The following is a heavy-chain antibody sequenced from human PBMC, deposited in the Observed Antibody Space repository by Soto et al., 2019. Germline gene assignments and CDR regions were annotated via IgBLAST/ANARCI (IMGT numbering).Heavy chain of an antibody. J-gene: IGHJ4*02. CDR1: GGSISSYY. V-gene: IGHV4-59*01. CDR3: ARDSKRGYSGYDKLDY. D-gene: IGHD5-12*01. Sequence: LSLTCTVSGGSISSYYWSWIRQPPGKGLEWIGYIYYSGSTNSNPSLKSRVTISVDTSKNQFSLKLSSVTAADTAVYYCARDSKRGYSGYDKLDYWGQGTLVTVSS. CDR2: IYYSGST.